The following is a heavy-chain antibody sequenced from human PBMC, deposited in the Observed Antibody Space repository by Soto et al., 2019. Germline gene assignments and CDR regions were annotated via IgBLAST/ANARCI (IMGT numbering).Heavy chain of an antibody. Sequence: QITLKESGPTLVKPTQTLTLTCTFSGFSLSTSGVGVGWIRQPPGKALEWLAVVYWDDTKHYSPYLKSRLTITKDTSKNQVVLTMTNMDPVDTATYFCAHKGYGDYPLDYWGQGTLVTVSS. CDR2: VYWDDTK. CDR3: AHKGYGDYPLDY. J-gene: IGHJ4*02. D-gene: IGHD4-17*01. CDR1: GFSLSTSGVG. V-gene: IGHV2-5*02.